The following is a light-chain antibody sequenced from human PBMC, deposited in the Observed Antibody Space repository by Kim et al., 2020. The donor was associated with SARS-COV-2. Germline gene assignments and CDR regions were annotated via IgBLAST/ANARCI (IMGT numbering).Light chain of an antibody. Sequence: RPTATLTCTGNSNNVGDQGAVWLRQHQGHPPKLLSYRNNKRPSGISERLSASRSGNTASLTITGLQPEDEADYYCSSWDSSLSVWVFGGGTQLTVL. J-gene: IGLJ3*02. V-gene: IGLV10-54*01. CDR2: RNN. CDR3: SSWDSSLSVWV. CDR1: SNNVGDQG.